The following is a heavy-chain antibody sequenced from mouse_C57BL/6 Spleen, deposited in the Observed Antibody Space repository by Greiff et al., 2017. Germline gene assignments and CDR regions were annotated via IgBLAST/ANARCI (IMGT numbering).Heavy chain of an antibody. CDR3: ARGAMVTTREVFDY. Sequence: VQLQQPGAELVMPGASVKLSCKASGYTFTSYWMHWVKQRPGQGLEWIGEIDPSDSYTNYNQKFKGKSTLTVDKSSSTAYMQLSSLTSEDSAVYYCARGAMVTTREVFDYWGQGTTLTVSS. J-gene: IGHJ2*01. V-gene: IGHV1-69*01. CDR1: GYTFTSYW. CDR2: IDPSDSYT. D-gene: IGHD2-2*01.